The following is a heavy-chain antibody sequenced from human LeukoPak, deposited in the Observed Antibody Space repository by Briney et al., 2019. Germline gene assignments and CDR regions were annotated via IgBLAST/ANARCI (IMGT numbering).Heavy chain of an antibody. J-gene: IGHJ5*02. CDR1: GYTYPSYD. CDR3: ARVGGGTLYWFDP. V-gene: IGHV1-8*03. Sequence: ASVKVSCKASGYTYPSYDINRVRQATGQGLEWMGWMNPNSGNTGYAQKFQGRVTITRNTSMSTAYMELSSLRSEDTAVYYCARVGGGTLYWFDPWGQGTLVTVSS. CDR2: MNPNSGNT. D-gene: IGHD3-16*01.